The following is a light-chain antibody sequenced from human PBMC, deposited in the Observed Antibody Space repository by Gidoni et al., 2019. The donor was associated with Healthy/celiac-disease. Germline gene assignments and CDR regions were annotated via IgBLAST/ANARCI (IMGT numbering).Light chain of an antibody. CDR3: QQRSNWPPVT. J-gene: IGKJ3*01. CDR1: QSVSSY. CDR2: DAS. Sequence: EIVLTQSPATLSLSPGERATLSCRASQSVSSYLAWYQQKPGQAPRLLIYDASNRATGIPARISGSGSGTDFTLTISSLEPEDFAVYYCQQRSNWPPVTFXPXTKVDIK. V-gene: IGKV3-11*01.